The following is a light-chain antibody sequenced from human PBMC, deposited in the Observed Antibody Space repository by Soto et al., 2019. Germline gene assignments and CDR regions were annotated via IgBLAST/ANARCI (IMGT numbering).Light chain of an antibody. Sequence: EIVMTQSPATLSVSPGERATLSCRASQSVSSNLAWYQQKPGQAPRLLMYGASTRAAGFPARFSGSGSGTEFTLTISSLQSEDFAVYYWQQYNNWPPATFGQGNKVEIK. CDR1: QSVSSN. V-gene: IGKV3-15*01. CDR3: QQYNNWPPAT. CDR2: GAS. J-gene: IGKJ1*01.